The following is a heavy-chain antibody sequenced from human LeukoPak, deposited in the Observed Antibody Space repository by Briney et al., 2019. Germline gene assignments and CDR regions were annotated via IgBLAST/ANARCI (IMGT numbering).Heavy chain of an antibody. V-gene: IGHV3-66*01. D-gene: IGHD3-22*01. CDR2: IYSGGST. J-gene: IGHJ4*02. CDR3: ARRVDYYDSSGFDY. Sequence: PGGSLRLSCAASGFTVSSNYMSWVRKAPGKGLEWVSVIYSGGSTYYADSVKGRFTISRDNSKNTLYLQMNSLRAEDTAVYYCARRVDYYDSSGFDYWGQGTLVTVSS. CDR1: GFTVSSNY.